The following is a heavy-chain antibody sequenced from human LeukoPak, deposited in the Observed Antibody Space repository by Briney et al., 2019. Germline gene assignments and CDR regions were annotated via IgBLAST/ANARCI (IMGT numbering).Heavy chain of an antibody. V-gene: IGHV4-39*07. CDR3: ARPRLLFGSGPILV. Sequence: SETLSLTCAVSGGSISSNSYYWGWIRQPPGKGLEWIGEFSHTGSPIYNPSLKSRVNISIDTSKNQFSLRLTSVTAADTAVYFCARPRLLFGSGPILVWGQGTLVTVSS. D-gene: IGHD3-10*01. CDR1: GGSISSNSYY. J-gene: IGHJ4*02. CDR2: FSHTGSP.